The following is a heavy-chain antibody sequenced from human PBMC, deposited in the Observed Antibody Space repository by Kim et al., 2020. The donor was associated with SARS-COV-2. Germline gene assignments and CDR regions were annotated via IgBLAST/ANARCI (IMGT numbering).Heavy chain of an antibody. V-gene: IGHV4-61*01. CDR3: ARDFLTLSYGSGRTHAFDI. CDR2: IYYSGST. J-gene: IGHJ3*02. Sequence: SETLSLTCTVSGGSVSSGSYYWSWIRQPPGKGLEWIGYIYYSGSTNYNPSLKSRVTISVDTSKNQFSLKLSSVTAADTAVYYCARDFLTLSYGSGRTHAFDIWGQGTMVTVSS. D-gene: IGHD3-10*01. CDR1: GGSVSSGSYY.